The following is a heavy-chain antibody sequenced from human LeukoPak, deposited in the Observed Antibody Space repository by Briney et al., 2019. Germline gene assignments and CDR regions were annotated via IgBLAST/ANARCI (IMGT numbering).Heavy chain of an antibody. J-gene: IGHJ4*02. V-gene: IGHV4-59*08. CDR2: IHYTGTT. Sequence: SETLSLTCTVSGASISSDYWSWIRQPPGKGLEWIGYIHYTGTTNYNPSLKSRVTISVDTSKNQFSLKLSSVTAADTAVYYCARHLGWELTRYYFDYWGQGTLVTVSS. CDR1: GASISSDY. D-gene: IGHD1-26*01. CDR3: ARHLGWELTRYYFDY.